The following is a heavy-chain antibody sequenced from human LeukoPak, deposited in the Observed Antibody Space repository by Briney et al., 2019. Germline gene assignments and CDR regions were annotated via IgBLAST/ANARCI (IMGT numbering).Heavy chain of an antibody. CDR1: GYSISSGYY. Sequence: SETLSLTCAVSGYSISSGYYWGWIRQPPGKGLEWIESIYHSGSTYYNPSLKSRVTISVDTSKNQFSLKLSSVTAADTAVYYCARHGYDFWSGDYYYYMDVRGKGTTVTVSS. CDR2: IYHSGST. J-gene: IGHJ6*03. CDR3: ARHGYDFWSGDYYYYMDV. V-gene: IGHV4-38-2*01. D-gene: IGHD3-3*01.